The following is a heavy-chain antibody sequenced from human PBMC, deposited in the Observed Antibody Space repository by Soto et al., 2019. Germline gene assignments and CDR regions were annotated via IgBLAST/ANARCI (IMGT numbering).Heavy chain of an antibody. J-gene: IGHJ6*02. V-gene: IGHV3-30*03. CDR1: GFTFSSYG. Sequence: GGSLRLSCAASGFTFSSYGMHWVRQAPGKGLEWVAVISYGGSNKYYADSVKGRFTISRDNSKNTLYLQMNSLRAEDTAVYYCLRSGYLNYYYYYGMDVWGQGTTVTVSS. D-gene: IGHD3-22*01. CDR2: ISYGGSNK. CDR3: LRSGYLNYYYYYGMDV.